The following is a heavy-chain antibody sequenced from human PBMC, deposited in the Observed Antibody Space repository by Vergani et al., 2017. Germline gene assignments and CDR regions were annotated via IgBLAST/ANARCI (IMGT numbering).Heavy chain of an antibody. CDR3: ARLGRYCSSTSCRIDY. V-gene: IGHV3-30*03. CDR1: GFTFRSYG. CDR2: ISYDGSNE. Sequence: QVQLVESGGGVVQPGRSLRLSCAASGFTFRSYGMHWVRQAPGKGLEWVAVISYDGSNEYYADSVKGRFTISRDNSKNTLYLQMNSLRAEDTAVYYCARLGRYCSSTSCRIDYWGQGTLVTVSS. J-gene: IGHJ4*02. D-gene: IGHD2-2*01.